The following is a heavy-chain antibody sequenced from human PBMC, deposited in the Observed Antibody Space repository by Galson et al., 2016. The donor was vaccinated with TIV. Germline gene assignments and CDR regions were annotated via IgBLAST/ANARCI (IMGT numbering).Heavy chain of an antibody. J-gene: IGHJ5*02. CDR3: ARAVGGNWFDP. D-gene: IGHD3-16*01. Sequence: SVKVSCKAPGYSFINHDINWVRQATGQGLEWMGWMNPYSGNTGYAQKFQGRVTMTRNTAISTAYMELNSLTSEDTAVYYCARAVGGNWFDPWGQGTLVTVSS. V-gene: IGHV1-8*02. CDR2: MNPYSGNT. CDR1: GYSFINHD.